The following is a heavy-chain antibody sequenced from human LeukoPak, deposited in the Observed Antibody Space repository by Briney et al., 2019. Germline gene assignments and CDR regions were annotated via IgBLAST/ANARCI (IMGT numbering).Heavy chain of an antibody. CDR3: ARGSYYDYYYYMDV. Sequence: GGSLRLSCAASGFTFSSYWMHWVRQAPGKGLVWVSRINSDGSSTSYADSVKGRFTISRDNAKNTLYLQMNSLRAEDTAVYYCARGSYYDYYYYMDVWGKGTTVTISS. CDR2: INSDGSST. V-gene: IGHV3-74*01. D-gene: IGHD1-26*01. J-gene: IGHJ6*03. CDR1: GFTFSSYW.